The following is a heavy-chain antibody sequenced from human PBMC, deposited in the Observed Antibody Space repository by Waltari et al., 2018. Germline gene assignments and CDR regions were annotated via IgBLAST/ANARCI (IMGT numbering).Heavy chain of an antibody. V-gene: IGHV4-34*01. CDR1: GGSFSGYY. J-gene: IGHJ4*02. D-gene: IGHD5-12*01. CDR2: INHTGST. CDR3: ARDGYNQQDTQRGDY. Sequence: QVQLQQQRAGLLKPSETLSLTCAVYGGSFSGYYWSCIRQPPGKGLEWIGEINHTGSTNYNPSLKSRVTISVDTSKNQFSLKLSSVTAADTALYYCARDGYNQQDTQRGDYWGQGTLVTVSS.